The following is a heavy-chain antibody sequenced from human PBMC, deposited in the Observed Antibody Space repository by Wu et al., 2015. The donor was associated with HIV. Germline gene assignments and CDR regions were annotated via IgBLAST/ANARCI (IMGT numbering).Heavy chain of an antibody. D-gene: IGHD3-3*01. V-gene: IGHV1-2*02. Sequence: QVQLVQSGAEVKKPGASVKVSCQASGCTFTDYYIHWVRQAPGQGLEWMGWINPNSGGTNYAQKFQGTVTVTRDTSIGTAYMELSRLRSDDTAVYYCARGDYANYDFWSAYPSYWGQGTLVTVSS. CDR2: INPNSGGT. J-gene: IGHJ4*02. CDR3: ARGDYANYDFWSAYPSY. CDR1: GCTFTDYY.